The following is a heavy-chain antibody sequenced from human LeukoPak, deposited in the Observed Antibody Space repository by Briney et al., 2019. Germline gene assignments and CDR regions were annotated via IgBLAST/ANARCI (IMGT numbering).Heavy chain of an antibody. J-gene: IGHJ4*02. V-gene: IGHV1-18*01. CDR3: ARDRPGFGTIESPEY. Sequence: ASVKVSCKASGYTFTSYGISWVRQAPGQGLEWMGWISANNGNTKQKQRFQGRVTMTTDTSTRTAYMEMRSLRSDDTAVYYCARDRPGFGTIESPEYWGQGTLVTVSS. D-gene: IGHD1-1*01. CDR2: ISANNGNT. CDR1: GYTFTSYG.